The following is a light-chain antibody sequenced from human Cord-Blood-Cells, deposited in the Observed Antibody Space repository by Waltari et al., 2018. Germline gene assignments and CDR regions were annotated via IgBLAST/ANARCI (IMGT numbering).Light chain of an antibody. V-gene: IGLV2-11*01. CDR2: DVS. Sequence: QSALPQPRSVSGSPRQSLTIPCTGTSSDVGVYNYVSWYQQHPGKAPKLMIYDVSKRPSGVPDRFSGSKSGNTASLTISGLQAEDEADYYCCSYAGSYTYVFGTGTKVTVL. CDR3: CSYAGSYTYV. CDR1: SSDVGVYNY. J-gene: IGLJ1*01.